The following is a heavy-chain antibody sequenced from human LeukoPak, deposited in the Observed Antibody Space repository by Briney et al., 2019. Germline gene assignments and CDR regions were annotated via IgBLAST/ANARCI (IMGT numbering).Heavy chain of an antibody. V-gene: IGHV1-2*02. D-gene: IGHD3-22*01. CDR2: INPNSGGT. CDR3: ARGGGGLLLYYFDY. Sequence: ASVKVSCKASGYSFTDYYMHWVRQAPGQGLEWMGWINPNSGGTNYAQKFQGRVTMTRDTSISTAYMELSRLRSDDTAVYYCARGGGGLLLYYFDYWGQGTLSPSPQ. J-gene: IGHJ4*02. CDR1: GYSFTDYY.